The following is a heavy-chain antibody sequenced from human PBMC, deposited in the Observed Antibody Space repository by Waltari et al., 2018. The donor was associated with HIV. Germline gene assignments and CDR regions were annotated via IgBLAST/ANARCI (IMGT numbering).Heavy chain of an antibody. J-gene: IGHJ4*02. CDR2: IRSKAYGGTT. D-gene: IGHD4-17*01. Sequence: EVPLVESGCGLVQRGRSLRLFCTASGFTFGDYAMSWFRQAPGKGLEWVGCIRSKAYGGTTEYAASVKGRFTISRDDSRSIAYLQMNSLQTEDTAVYYCTKGRMTTDYWGQGTLVTVSS. V-gene: IGHV3-49*03. CDR3: TKGRMTTDY. CDR1: GFTFGDYA.